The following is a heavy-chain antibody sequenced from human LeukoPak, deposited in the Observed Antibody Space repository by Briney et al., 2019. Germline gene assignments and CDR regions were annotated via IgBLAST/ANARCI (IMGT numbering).Heavy chain of an antibody. Sequence: QPGGSLRLSCAASGFTFSSYWMSWVRQAPGKGLEWVANIKKDGSEKYYVDSVKGRFTISRDNAKTSLYLQMNSLRAEDTAVYYCARDLSGVTGYTYGRRIDYWGQGTLVTVSS. CDR2: IKKDGSEK. CDR1: GFTFSSYW. CDR3: ARDLSGVTGYTYGRRIDY. D-gene: IGHD5-18*01. V-gene: IGHV3-7*01. J-gene: IGHJ4*02.